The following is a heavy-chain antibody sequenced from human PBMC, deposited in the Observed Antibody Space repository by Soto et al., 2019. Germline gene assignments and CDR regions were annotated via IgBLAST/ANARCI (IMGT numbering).Heavy chain of an antibody. V-gene: IGHV5-10-1*01. CDR2: IDPSDSWT. CDR1: GYSFSKFW. J-gene: IGHJ6*02. CDR3: ASQLGRIAAEVDV. Sequence: GESLKISCKGSGYSFSKFWINWVRQMPGKGLAWIGRIDPSDSWTNYRPSFQGHVTISLDKSISTAYLQWSSLKASDTAMYFCASQLGRIAAEVDVWGQGSTVTVSS. D-gene: IGHD6-25*01.